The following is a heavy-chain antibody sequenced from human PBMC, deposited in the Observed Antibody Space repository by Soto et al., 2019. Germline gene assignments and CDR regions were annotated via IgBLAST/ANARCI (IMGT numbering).Heavy chain of an antibody. D-gene: IGHD6-19*01. CDR2: IDPSDSYT. Sequence: PGESLKISWKGSGYSFTSYWISWVRQMPGKGLEWMGRIDPSDSYTNYSPSFHGHVTISADKSISTAYLQWSSLKASDTAMYYCARRVSSGRRYGMDVWGQGTTVTVSS. CDR3: ARRVSSGRRYGMDV. V-gene: IGHV5-10-1*01. J-gene: IGHJ6*02. CDR1: GYSFTSYW.